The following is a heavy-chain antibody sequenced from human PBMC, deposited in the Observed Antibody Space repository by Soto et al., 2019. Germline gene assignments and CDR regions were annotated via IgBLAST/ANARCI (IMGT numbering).Heavy chain of an antibody. CDR3: ARGARTRGYSYGYVVPFDY. D-gene: IGHD5-18*01. CDR2: INHSGST. CDR1: GGSFSGYY. J-gene: IGHJ4*02. V-gene: IGHV4-34*01. Sequence: SETLSLTCAVYGGSFSGYYWSWIRQPPGKGLEWIGEINHSGSTNYNPSLKSRVTISVDTSKNQFSLKLSSVTAADTAVYYCARGARTRGYSYGYVVPFDYWGQGTLVTVSS.